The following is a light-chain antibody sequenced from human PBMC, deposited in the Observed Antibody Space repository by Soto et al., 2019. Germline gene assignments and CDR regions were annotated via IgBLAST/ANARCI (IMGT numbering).Light chain of an antibody. CDR1: TGAVTSGHY. Sequence: QAVVTQEPSLTVSPGGTVTLTCGSSTGAVTSGHYPYWFHQKPGQAPRTLIYDTSNKHSWTPARFSGSLLGGKAALTLSGAQPEDEAEYYCLLSYSGARVVFGGGTKLTVL. CDR2: DTS. J-gene: IGLJ2*01. V-gene: IGLV7-46*01. CDR3: LLSYSGARVV.